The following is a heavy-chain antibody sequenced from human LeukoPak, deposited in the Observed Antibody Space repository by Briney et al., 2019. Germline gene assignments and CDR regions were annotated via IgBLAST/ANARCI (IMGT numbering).Heavy chain of an antibody. CDR1: GFTFRSYA. CDR2: ISGSGGST. D-gene: IGHD1-26*01. Sequence: PGGSLILSCAASGFTFRSYAMSWVRQAPGKGLEWVSAISGSGGSTYYADSVRGRFTISRDNSKNTLYLHMNSLRAEDTALYYCARNYYEPTYDYYFDCWGQGTLVTVSS. V-gene: IGHV3-23*01. CDR3: ARNYYEPTYDYYFDC. J-gene: IGHJ4*02.